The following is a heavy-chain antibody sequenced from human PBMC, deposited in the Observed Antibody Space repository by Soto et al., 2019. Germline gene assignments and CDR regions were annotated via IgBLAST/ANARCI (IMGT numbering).Heavy chain of an antibody. CDR2: TYSGGST. CDR1: GVTVSSNY. V-gene: IGHV3-66*01. J-gene: IGHJ4*02. CDR3: ARGANGGSWGGYYFDY. Sequence: EVQLVESGGGLVQPGASLRLSCAASGVTVSSNYISWVRQAPGKGLEWVSVTYSGGSTYYADSVKGRFTISRDNSKNTLYLQMNSLRAEDTAVYFCARGANGGSWGGYYFDYWGQGTLVTVSS. D-gene: IGHD7-27*01.